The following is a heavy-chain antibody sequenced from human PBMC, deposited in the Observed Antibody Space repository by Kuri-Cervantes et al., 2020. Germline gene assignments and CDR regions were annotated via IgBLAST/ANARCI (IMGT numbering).Heavy chain of an antibody. CDR3: AKSAGSGGRCSGRGCFQDYYDSGGWPFLNC. J-gene: IGHJ4*02. CDR1: GIPFDDYA. CDR2: ISWNSGSI. Sequence: SLKITCAASGIPFDDYAVHWVRQAPGKGLEWVSGISWNSGSIGYADSVKGRFTISRDNGKNSLYLKMNSLRAEDTGLYYFAKSAGSGGRCSGRGCFQDYYDSGGWPFLNCWGQRTLVTVSS. V-gene: IGHV3-9*01. D-gene: IGHD3-22*01.